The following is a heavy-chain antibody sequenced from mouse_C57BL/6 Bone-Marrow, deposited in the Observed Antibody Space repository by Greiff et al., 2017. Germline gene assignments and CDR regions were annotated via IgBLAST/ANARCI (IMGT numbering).Heavy chain of an antibody. CDR1: GFSLTSYA. J-gene: IGHJ4*01. Sequence: QVQLQQSGPGLVAPSQSLSITCTVSGFSLTSYAISWVRQPPGKGLEWLGVIWTGGGTNYNSALKARLSISKDNSKSQVFVKMNSLQTDDTARYYCARKPMITNYYAMDYWGQGTSVTVSS. CDR3: ARKPMITNYYAMDY. V-gene: IGHV2-9-1*01. CDR2: IWTGGGT. D-gene: IGHD2-4*01.